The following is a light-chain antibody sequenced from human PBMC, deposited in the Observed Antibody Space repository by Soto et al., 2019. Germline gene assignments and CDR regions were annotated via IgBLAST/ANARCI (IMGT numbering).Light chain of an antibody. J-gene: IGKJ5*01. CDR2: DTS. CDR1: QSVNYY. CDR3: QQRGNWPIT. Sequence: EIVLTQSPATLSLSPGDVATLSWRASQSVNYYLAWYQQQPGQAPRLLIYDTSNRATGIPARFSGSGSGTDFTLTISSLEPEDFAVYYCQQRGNWPITFGQGTRLEVK. V-gene: IGKV3-11*01.